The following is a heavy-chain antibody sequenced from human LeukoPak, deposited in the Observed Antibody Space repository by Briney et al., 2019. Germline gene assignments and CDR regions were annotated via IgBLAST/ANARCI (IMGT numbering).Heavy chain of an antibody. Sequence: ASVKVSCKASGYIFTAHNIRWIRQAPGQGLEWVGWIIPSSGSSSTAQRFQGRVTMTTDTSISTAYMDISSLRSDDTAVYFYATLRSIVPATFVFDTWGQGTLVTVSS. D-gene: IGHD2/OR15-2a*01. CDR3: ATLRSIVPATFVFDT. V-gene: IGHV1-2*02. CDR2: IIPSSGSS. J-gene: IGHJ5*02. CDR1: GYIFTAHN.